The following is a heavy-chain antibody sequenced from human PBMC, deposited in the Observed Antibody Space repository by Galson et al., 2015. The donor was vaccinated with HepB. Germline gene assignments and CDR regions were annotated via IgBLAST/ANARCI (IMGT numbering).Heavy chain of an antibody. J-gene: IGHJ6*02. CDR3: AKVTYYYDSSGNRGWYYGMDV. CDR2: ISWNSGSI. Sequence: SLRLSCAASGFTFDDYAMHWVRQAPGKGLEWVSGISWNSGSIGYADSVKGRFTISRDNAKNSLYLQMNSLRAEDTALYYCAKVTYYYDSSGNRGWYYGMDVWGQGTTVTVSS. V-gene: IGHV3-9*01. CDR1: GFTFDDYA. D-gene: IGHD3-22*01.